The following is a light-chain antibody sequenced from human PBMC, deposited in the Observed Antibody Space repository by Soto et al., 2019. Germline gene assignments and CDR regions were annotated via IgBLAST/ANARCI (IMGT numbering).Light chain of an antibody. CDR2: AAS. CDR3: QQYGYSPIT. V-gene: IGKV3-20*01. Sequence: IVLTQSPGTLSLSPGERATLSCRGSQSVSSNYLAWYQQKPGQAPRLLLYAASSRATGIPDRFSGSGSGTDVTLTIDGLETEDVLVYYCQQYGYSPITFGQGTRLEIK. J-gene: IGKJ5*01. CDR1: QSVSSNY.